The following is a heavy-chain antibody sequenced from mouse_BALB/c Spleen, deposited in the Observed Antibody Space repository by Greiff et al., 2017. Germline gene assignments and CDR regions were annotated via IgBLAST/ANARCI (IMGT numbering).Heavy chain of an antibody. J-gene: IGHJ2*01. V-gene: IGHV10-1*02. CDR2: IRSKSNNYAT. Sequence: EPGGGLVQPKGSLKLSCAASGFTFNTYAMNWVRQAPGKGLEWVARIRSKSNNYATYYADSVKDRFTISRDDSQSMLYLQMNNLKTEDTAMYYCVRQAYYGNYGFYYFDYWGQGTTLTVSS. CDR1: GFTFNTYA. D-gene: IGHD2-10*01. CDR3: VRQAYYGNYGFYYFDY.